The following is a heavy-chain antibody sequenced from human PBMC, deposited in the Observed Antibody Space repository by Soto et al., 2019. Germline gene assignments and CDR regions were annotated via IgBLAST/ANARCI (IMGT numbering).Heavy chain of an antibody. D-gene: IGHD3-22*01. Sequence: EVQLLESGGGLGQPGGSLRLSCAASGFTFSTYAMSWVRQAPGKGLEWVSAIGGGGVTTYYTNSVKGRFTISRDNSENTLYLQMDSLRAEDTAVYYCAKGPLYYYDTSGYIDYWGQGTLVTVSS. CDR3: AKGPLYYYDTSGYIDY. V-gene: IGHV3-23*01. CDR2: IGGGGVTT. J-gene: IGHJ4*02. CDR1: GFTFSTYA.